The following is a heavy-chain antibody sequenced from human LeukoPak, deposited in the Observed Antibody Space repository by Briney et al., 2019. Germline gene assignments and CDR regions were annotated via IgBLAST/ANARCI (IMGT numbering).Heavy chain of an antibody. CDR1: EFIFVRYA. Sequence: GGSPRLSCAASEFIFVRYAMNWVRQAPGKGLEWVSYISSSSFKIGYADSVKGRFTISRDNSKNSLYLQMDSLRVEDTAVYYCVRDPSYGSSWYYYMDVWGKGTTVTVSS. CDR2: ISSSSFKI. J-gene: IGHJ6*03. D-gene: IGHD6-13*01. CDR3: VRDPSYGSSWYYYMDV. V-gene: IGHV3-48*04.